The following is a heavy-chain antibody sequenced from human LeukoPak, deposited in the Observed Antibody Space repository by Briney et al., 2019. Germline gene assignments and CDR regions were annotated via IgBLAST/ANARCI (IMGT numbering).Heavy chain of an antibody. CDR3: ARDEPYYYDSSGYYTYYFDY. D-gene: IGHD3-22*01. Sequence: PSETLSLTCTVSGGSISSYYWSWIRQPAGKGLEWIGRIYTSGSTNYNPSLKSRVTISVDKSKNQFSLKLSSVTAADTAVCYCARDEPYYYDSSGYYTYYFDYWGQGTLVTVSS. CDR1: GGSISSYY. J-gene: IGHJ4*02. V-gene: IGHV4-4*07. CDR2: IYTSGST.